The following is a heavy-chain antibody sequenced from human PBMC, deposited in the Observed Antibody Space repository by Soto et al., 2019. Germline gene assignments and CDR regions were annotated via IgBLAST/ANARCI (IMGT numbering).Heavy chain of an antibody. CDR2: IDLSGTTT. CDR3: AKDRVPDGIYSSDY. CDR1: GFSSRDFS. J-gene: IGHJ4*02. Sequence: PGGSLRLSCAASGFSSRDFSMNWFRQAPGKGLEWVSFIDLSGTTTYYRDSVKGRFTMSKDKSRKTVYLQMNSLRVEDTAIYYCAKDRVPDGIYSSDYWGQGVLVTVSS. V-gene: IGHV3-23*01. D-gene: IGHD2-15*01.